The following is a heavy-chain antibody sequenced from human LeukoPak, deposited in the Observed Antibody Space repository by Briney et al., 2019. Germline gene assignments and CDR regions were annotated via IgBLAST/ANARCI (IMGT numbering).Heavy chain of an antibody. D-gene: IGHD3-22*01. CDR3: ARSSTYYYDSSGYYTIDY. CDR1: GGTFSSYA. CDR2: IIPIFGTA. J-gene: IGHJ4*02. V-gene: IGHV1-69*13. Sequence: SVKVSCKASGGTFSSYAISWVRQAPGQGLEWMGGIIPIFGTANYAQKFQGRVTITADESTSTAYMELSSLRSEDTAVYYCARSSTYYYDSSGYYTIDYWGQGTLVTVSS.